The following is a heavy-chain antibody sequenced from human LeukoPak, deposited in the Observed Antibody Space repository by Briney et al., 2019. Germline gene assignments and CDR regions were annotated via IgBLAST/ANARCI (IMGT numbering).Heavy chain of an antibody. J-gene: IGHJ4*02. CDR3: ARARRDSGYYKVDY. CDR2: INHSGST. Sequence: YPSETLSLTCAVYGGSFSGYYWSWIRQPPGKGLEWIGEINHSGSTNYNPSLKSRVTLSIDKSKNQFSLNVNSVTAADTAVYYCARARRDSGYYKVDYWGQGTLVTVSS. CDR1: GGSFSGYY. V-gene: IGHV4-34*01. D-gene: IGHD3-3*01.